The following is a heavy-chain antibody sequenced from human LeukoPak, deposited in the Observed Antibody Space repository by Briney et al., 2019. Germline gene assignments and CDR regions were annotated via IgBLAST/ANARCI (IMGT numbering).Heavy chain of an antibody. Sequence: SETVSLTCAVYGGSFSGYYWSWIRQPPGKGLEWIGEINHSGSTNYNPSLKSRVTISVDTSKNQFSLKLSSVTAADTAVYYCARGALPRITIFGVVIKGAFDIWGQGTMVTVSS. CDR3: ARGALPRITIFGVVIKGAFDI. D-gene: IGHD3-3*01. CDR1: GGSFSGYY. J-gene: IGHJ3*02. CDR2: INHSGST. V-gene: IGHV4-34*01.